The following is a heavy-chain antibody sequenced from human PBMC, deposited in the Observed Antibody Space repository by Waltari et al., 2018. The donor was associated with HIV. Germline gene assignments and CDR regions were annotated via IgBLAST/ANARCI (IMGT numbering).Heavy chain of an antibody. V-gene: IGHV4-39*07. D-gene: IGHD3-22*01. J-gene: IGHJ5*01. CDR3: VGAVEYDRSGYSFDS. Sequence: LQLHESGSGLVKPSETLSLTCTVSGGSISNTNFHWSWIRQPQGKGREWIGTVYYSGNTYYNGSRKSRCISSVDMSKNQFSLRLRAVSAADTAVYYCVGAVEYDRSGYSFDSWGQGILVRVSA. CDR1: GGSISNTNFH. CDR2: VYYSGNT.